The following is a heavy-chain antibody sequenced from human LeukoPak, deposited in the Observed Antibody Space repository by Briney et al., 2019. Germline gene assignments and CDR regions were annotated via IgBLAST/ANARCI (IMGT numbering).Heavy chain of an antibody. CDR2: IYYSGST. CDR3: ASPSRGGSGRGVDY. V-gene: IGHV4-39*01. D-gene: IGHD3-10*01. CDR1: GGSISSSSYY. J-gene: IGHJ4*02. Sequence: SETLSLTCTVSGGSISSSSYYWGWIRQPPGKGLEWIGSIYYSGSTYYNPSLKSRVTISVDTSKNQFSLKLSSVTAADTAVYYCASPSRGGSGRGVDYWGQGTLVTVSS.